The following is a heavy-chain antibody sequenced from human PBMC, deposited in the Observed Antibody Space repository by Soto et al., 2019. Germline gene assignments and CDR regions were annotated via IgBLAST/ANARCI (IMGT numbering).Heavy chain of an antibody. CDR1: GGTFSSYT. V-gene: IGHV1-69*04. Sequence: GASVKVSCKASGGTFSSYTISWVRQAPGKGLEWMGRIIPILGIANYAQKFQGRVTITADKSTSTAYMELNSLRSEDTDVYFCARDLAPHYYYDSSGYFDYWGQGTLVTVSS. CDR2: IIPILGIA. D-gene: IGHD3-22*01. CDR3: ARDLAPHYYYDSSGYFDY. J-gene: IGHJ4*02.